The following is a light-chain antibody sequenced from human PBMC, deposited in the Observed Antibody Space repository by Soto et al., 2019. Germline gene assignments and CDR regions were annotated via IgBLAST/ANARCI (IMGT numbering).Light chain of an antibody. J-gene: IGLJ1*01. CDR2: DVS. CDR3: TSYTSSLTLV. Sequence: QSALTQPASVSGSPGQSITISCTGTSSDVGGYNYVSWYQQHPGKAPKLLIYDVSDRPSGVSNRFSGSKSGNTASLTISGLRAEDEADYYCTSYTSSLTLVFGTGTKLTVL. CDR1: SSDVGGYNY. V-gene: IGLV2-14*01.